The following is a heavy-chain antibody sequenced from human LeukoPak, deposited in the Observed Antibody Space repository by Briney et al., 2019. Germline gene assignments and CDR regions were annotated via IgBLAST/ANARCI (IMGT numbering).Heavy chain of an antibody. CDR3: ARARAFDY. CDR1: GFTFSGYA. J-gene: IGHJ4*02. Sequence: GGSLRLSCAASGFTFSGYAMHWVRQAPGKGLEWVAVISYDGSNKYYADSVKGRFTISRDNSKNTLYLQMNSLRAEDTAVYYCARARAFDYWGQGTLVTVSS. V-gene: IGHV3-30*04. CDR2: ISYDGSNK.